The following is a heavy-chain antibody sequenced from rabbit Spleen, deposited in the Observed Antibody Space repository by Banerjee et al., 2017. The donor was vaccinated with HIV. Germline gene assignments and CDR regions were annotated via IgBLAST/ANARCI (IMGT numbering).Heavy chain of an antibody. J-gene: IGHJ4*01. CDR3: ARAGGSGYREFNL. Sequence: QSLEESGGGLVKPEGSLTLTCKASGFDFSRNYWMCWVRQAPGKGLEWIACIYTGSSGSTYYTSWAKGRFTITKTSSTVDLKMTSLTGADTATYFCARAGGSGYREFNLWGPGTLVTVS. CDR1: GFDFSRNYW. V-gene: IGHV1S40*01. CDR2: IYTGSSGST. D-gene: IGHD1-1*01.